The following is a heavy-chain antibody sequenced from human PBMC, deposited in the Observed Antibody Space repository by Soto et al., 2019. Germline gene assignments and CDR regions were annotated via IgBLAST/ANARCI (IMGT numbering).Heavy chain of an antibody. CDR1: GYTFTSYA. Sequence: ASEKVSCKASGYTFTSYAMHWVRQAPGQRLEWMGWINAGNGNTKYSQKFQGRVTITRDTSASTAYMELSSLRSEDTAVYYCAREDIVVVPAAIKRHYYYGMDVWGQGTTVTVSS. CDR2: INAGNGNT. D-gene: IGHD2-2*02. V-gene: IGHV1-3*01. CDR3: AREDIVVVPAAIKRHYYYGMDV. J-gene: IGHJ6*02.